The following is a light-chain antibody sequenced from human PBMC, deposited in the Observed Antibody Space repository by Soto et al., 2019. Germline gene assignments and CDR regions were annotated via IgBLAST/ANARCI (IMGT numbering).Light chain of an antibody. CDR3: SSSTTSRTLV. Sequence: QSALTQPPSVSGSPGQSVTISCTGTSSDIGRYNRVSWYHQPPGATPKLIIYEVNNRPSGVPDRFSGSKSGNTASLTISGLQAEDEANYFCSSSTTSRTLVFGGGTKLTVL. J-gene: IGLJ2*01. CDR2: EVN. V-gene: IGLV2-18*02. CDR1: SSDIGRYNR.